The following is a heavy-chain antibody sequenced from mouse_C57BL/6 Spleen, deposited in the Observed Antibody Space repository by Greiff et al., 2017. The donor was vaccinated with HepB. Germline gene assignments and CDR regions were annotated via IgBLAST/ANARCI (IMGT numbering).Heavy chain of an antibody. V-gene: IGHV14-3*01. CDR3: ALYYYGSSYDWYFDV. Sequence: EVQLQQSVAELVRPGASVKLSCTASGFNIKNTYMHWVKQRPEQGLEWIGRIDPANGNTKYAPKFQGKATITADTSSNTAYLQLSSLTSEDTAIYYCALYYYGSSYDWYFDVWGTGTTVTVSS. CDR1: GFNIKNTY. D-gene: IGHD1-1*01. CDR2: IDPANGNT. J-gene: IGHJ1*03.